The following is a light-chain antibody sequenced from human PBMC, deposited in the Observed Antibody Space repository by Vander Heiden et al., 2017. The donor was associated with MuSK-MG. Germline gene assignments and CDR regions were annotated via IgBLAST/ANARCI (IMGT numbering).Light chain of an antibody. J-gene: IGLJ2*01. CDR3: AAWYDSLNGPV. CDR1: SSNIGSNT. Sequence: QSVLTQPPSASGTPGQRVTISCSGSSSNIGSNTVNWHQQLPGTAPKLLIYSNNQRPSGVPDRFSGSKSGTSASLAISGLQSEDEADYYCAAWYDSLNGPVFGGGTKLTVL. CDR2: SNN. V-gene: IGLV1-44*01.